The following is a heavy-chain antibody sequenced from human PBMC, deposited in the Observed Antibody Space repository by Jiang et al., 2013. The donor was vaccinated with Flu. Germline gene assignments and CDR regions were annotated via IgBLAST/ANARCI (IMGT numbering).Heavy chain of an antibody. D-gene: IGHD6-13*01. V-gene: IGHV4-39*01. CDR2: VYYSGSA. CDR3: EAMAAAKSLDY. J-gene: IGHJ4*02. Sequence: GKGLEWIGSVYYSGSAYYNPSLKSRVTISVDTSKNQFSLKLTSVTAADTAVYYCEAMAAAKSLDYWGQGTPGHRLL.